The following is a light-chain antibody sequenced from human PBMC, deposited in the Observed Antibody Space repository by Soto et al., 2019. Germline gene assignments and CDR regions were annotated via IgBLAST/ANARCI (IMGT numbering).Light chain of an antibody. Sequence: EVVMTQSPDSLSVSPGERATLSCRASQSVSSNLAWYQQKPGQAPRLLIYDASNRATGIPARFSGSGSGTDFTLTISSLGPEDFAVYYCQQRSNWPRITFGQGTRLEIK. CDR3: QQRSNWPRIT. CDR2: DAS. CDR1: QSVSSN. J-gene: IGKJ5*01. V-gene: IGKV3-11*01.